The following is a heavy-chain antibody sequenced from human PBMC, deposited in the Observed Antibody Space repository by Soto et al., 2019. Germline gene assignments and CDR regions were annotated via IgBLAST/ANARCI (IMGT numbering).Heavy chain of an antibody. CDR2: IIPIFGTA. Sequence: QVQLVQSGAEVKKPGSSVKVSCKASGGTFSSYAISWVRQAPGQGLEWMGGIIPIFGTANYAQKFQGRVTITADESTSTAYMELSSLRSEDTAVYYCARGVTGYSCLPHYYYGMDVWGQGTTVTVSS. CDR1: GGTFSSYA. D-gene: IGHD3-9*01. J-gene: IGHJ6*02. CDR3: ARGVTGYSCLPHYYYGMDV. V-gene: IGHV1-69*12.